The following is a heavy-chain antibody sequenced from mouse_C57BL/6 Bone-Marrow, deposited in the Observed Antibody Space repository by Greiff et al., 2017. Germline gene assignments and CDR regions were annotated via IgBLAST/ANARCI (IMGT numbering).Heavy chain of an antibody. D-gene: IGHD4-1*01. J-gene: IGHJ4*01. CDR3: ARNWDEDYYAMDY. Sequence: EVQLQQSGPELVKPGASVKISCKASGYTFTDYYMNWVKQSHGKSLEWIGDINPNNGGTSYKQKFKGKATLTVDKSSSTAYMELRILTSEDSAVYYGARNWDEDYYAMDYWGQGTSVTVSS. CDR1: GYTFTDYY. V-gene: IGHV1-26*01. CDR2: INPNNGGT.